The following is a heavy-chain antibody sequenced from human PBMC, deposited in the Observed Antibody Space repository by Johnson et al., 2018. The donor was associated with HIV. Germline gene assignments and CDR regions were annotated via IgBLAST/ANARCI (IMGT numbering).Heavy chain of an antibody. D-gene: IGHD3-10*01. CDR3: ARGLRHYYYGSGSYPGVDAFDI. CDR2: ISYDGSNK. J-gene: IGHJ3*02. V-gene: IGHV3-30*04. Sequence: QVQLVESGGGVVQPGRSLRLSCAASGFTFSSYAMHWVRQAPGKGLEWVAVISYDGSNKYYADSVKGRFTISRDNSKNTLFLQRNSLRAEDTAVYYCARGLRHYYYGSGSYPGVDAFDIWGQGTMVTVSS. CDR1: GFTFSSYA.